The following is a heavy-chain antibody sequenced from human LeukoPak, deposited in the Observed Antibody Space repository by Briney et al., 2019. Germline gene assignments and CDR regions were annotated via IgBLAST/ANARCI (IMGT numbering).Heavy chain of an antibody. D-gene: IGHD2-15*01. CDR2: ISGSGGST. J-gene: IGHJ4*02. CDR3: ARDIVVVVAATRPDY. CDR1: GFTFSSYA. Sequence: GGSLRLSCAASGFTFSSYAMSWVRQAPGKGLEWVSAISGSGGSTYYADSVKGRFTISRDNSKNTLHLQMNSLRAEDTAVYYCARDIVVVVAATRPDYWGQGTLVTVSS. V-gene: IGHV3-23*01.